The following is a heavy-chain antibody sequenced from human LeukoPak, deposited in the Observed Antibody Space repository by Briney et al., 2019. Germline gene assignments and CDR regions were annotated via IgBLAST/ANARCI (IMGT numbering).Heavy chain of an antibody. CDR2: INPSGGGT. CDR1: GYTFTNYY. V-gene: IGHV1-46*01. D-gene: IGHD6-13*01. CDR3: ARVSAAVGRSFDY. J-gene: IGHJ4*02. Sequence: ASVKVSCKASGYTFTNYYMHWVRQAPGQGLEWMGIINPSGGGTSYAQKFQGRLTMTRDTSTTTVYMELSSLRSEDTAMYYCARVSAAVGRSFDYWGQGTLVTVSS.